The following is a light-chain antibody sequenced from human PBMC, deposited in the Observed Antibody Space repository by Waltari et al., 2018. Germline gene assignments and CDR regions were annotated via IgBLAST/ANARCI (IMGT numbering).Light chain of an antibody. CDR2: AAS. J-gene: IGKJ1*01. Sequence: LTQSPGNLSVSPGERATLSCRASQNIGTYLVWYQQKPGQAPRLLMYAASRRATGIPDRFSGSGSGTDFSLTITRLEPEDFAVYYCQNHERLPATFGQGTKVEIK. V-gene: IGKV3-20*01. CDR1: QNIGTY. CDR3: QNHERLPAT.